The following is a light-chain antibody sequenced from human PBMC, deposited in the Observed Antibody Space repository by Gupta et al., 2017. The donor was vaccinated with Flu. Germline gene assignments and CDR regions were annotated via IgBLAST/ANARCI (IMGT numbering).Light chain of an antibody. V-gene: IGLV3-25*02. CDR3: QSADSSGTYV. J-gene: IGLJ1*01. CDR1: ALPKQY. CDR2: KDS. Sequence: YELTQPPSVSVSPGQTARITCSGDALPKQYAYWYQQKPGQAPVLVIYKDSERPSGIPERFSGSSSGKTVTLTISGVQAEDEADYYCQSADSSGTYVFGTGTKVTVL.